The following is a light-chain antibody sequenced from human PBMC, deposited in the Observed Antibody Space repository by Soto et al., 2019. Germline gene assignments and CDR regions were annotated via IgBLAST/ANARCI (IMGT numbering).Light chain of an antibody. J-gene: IGKJ1*01. CDR3: QQYDNWPWT. Sequence: EIVMTQSPATLSVSPGERATLSCRASQSVSSNLAWYQQKPGQAPRLLIYGASTRATDIPARFSGSGSGTEVTLTISSLQSEDFASYYCQQYDNWPWTFGPGTKVEIK. CDR1: QSVSSN. V-gene: IGKV3-15*01. CDR2: GAS.